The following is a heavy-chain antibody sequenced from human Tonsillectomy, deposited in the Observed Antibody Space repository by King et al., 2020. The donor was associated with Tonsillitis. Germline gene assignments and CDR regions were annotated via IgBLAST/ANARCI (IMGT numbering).Heavy chain of an antibody. J-gene: IGHJ4*02. CDR3: ARRRYYYDSDCDY. D-gene: IGHD3-22*01. Sequence: VQLVESGGGLVKPGGSLRLSCAASGFVFGDYYMNWIRQAPGEGLEWVSYISGSGSSVYYADSVRGRFTISRDNAKKSLYLQMNSLRAEDTAVYYCARRRYYYDSDCDYWGQGTLVTVSS. CDR2: ISGSGSSV. CDR1: GFVFGDYY. V-gene: IGHV3-11*01.